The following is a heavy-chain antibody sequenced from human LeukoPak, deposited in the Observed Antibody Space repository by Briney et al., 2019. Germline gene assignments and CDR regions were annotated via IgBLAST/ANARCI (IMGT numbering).Heavy chain of an antibody. CDR3: AKGDKMLTWRRTYNRFDP. J-gene: IGHJ5*02. CDR1: GFTFSTYR. Sequence: PGGSLRPSCAASGFTFSTYRMSWVRQAPGKGLEWVANIKQDGSEKHYVGSVKGRFTISRDNAKNSPYLQMNSLRAEDTAVYFCAKGDKMLTWRRTYNRFDPWGQGTLATVSS. D-gene: IGHD3-16*01. V-gene: IGHV3-7*01. CDR2: IKQDGSEK.